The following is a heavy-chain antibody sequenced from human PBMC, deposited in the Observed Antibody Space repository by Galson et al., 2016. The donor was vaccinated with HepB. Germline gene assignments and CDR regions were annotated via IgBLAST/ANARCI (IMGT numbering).Heavy chain of an antibody. CDR2: IYYSGST. V-gene: IGHV4-59*01. D-gene: IGHD3-22*01. CDR1: GGSISSYY. CDR3: VRGSAYDTRAYTPSDSYYGLDG. Sequence: SETLSLTCIVSGGSISSYYWNWIRQPPGKGLEWIGYIYYSGSTNYNPSLKSRVTMSVDTSKNQFSLNLNSVTAADTAVYYCVRGSAYDTRAYTPSDSYYGLDGWGQGTTVTVSS. J-gene: IGHJ6*02.